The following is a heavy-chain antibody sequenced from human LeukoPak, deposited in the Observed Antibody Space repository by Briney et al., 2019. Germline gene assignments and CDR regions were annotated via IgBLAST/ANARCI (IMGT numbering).Heavy chain of an antibody. CDR3: ARLMSSSWPYYYYYGMDV. Sequence: ASVKVSCKASGYTFTSYDTNWVRQATGQGLEWMGWMNPNSGNTGYAQKFQGRVTMTRNTSISTAYMELSSLRSEDTAVYYCARLMSSSWPYYYYYGMDVWGQGTTVTVSS. CDR2: MNPNSGNT. V-gene: IGHV1-8*01. J-gene: IGHJ6*02. CDR1: GYTFTSYD. D-gene: IGHD6-13*01.